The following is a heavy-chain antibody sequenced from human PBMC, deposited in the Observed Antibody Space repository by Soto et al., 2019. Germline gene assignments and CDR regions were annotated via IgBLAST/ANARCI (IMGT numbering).Heavy chain of an antibody. J-gene: IGHJ4*02. CDR1: GFTFSSFG. D-gene: IGHD3-16*02. CDR2: ISYDGSNK. V-gene: IGHV3-30*03. CDR3: ASGEVIEIIDY. Sequence: GGSLRLSSAASGFTFSSFGMHWVRQAPGKGLEWVAVISYDGSNKYYADSVKGRFTISRDNSKNTLYLQMNSLRSEDTAVYYCASGEVIEIIDYWGQGTLVTVSS.